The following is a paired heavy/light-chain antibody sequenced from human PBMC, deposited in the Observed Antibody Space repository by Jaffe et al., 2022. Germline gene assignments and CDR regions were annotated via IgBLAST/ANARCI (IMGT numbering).Light chain of an antibody. CDR3: SSYTSSSTLLCV. J-gene: IGLJ1*01. CDR1: SSDVGGYNY. CDR2: DVS. Sequence: QSALTQPASVSGSPGQSITISCTGTSSDVGGYNYVSWYQQHPGKAPKLMIYDVSNRPSGVSNRFSGSKSGNTASLTISGLQAEDEADYYCSSYTSSSTLLCVFGTGTKVTVL. V-gene: IGLV2-14*03.
Heavy chain of an antibody. CDR1: GFTFSSYS. CDR3: ARGFPFDYIWGSYRPTGAFDI. J-gene: IGHJ3*02. CDR2: ISSSSSYI. V-gene: IGHV3-21*01. Sequence: EVQLVESGGGLVKPGGSLRLSCAASGFTFSSYSMNWVRQAPGKGLEWVSSISSSSSYIYYADSVKGRFTISRDNAKNSLYLQMNSLRAEDTAVYYCARGFPFDYIWGSYRPTGAFDIWGQGTMVTVSS. D-gene: IGHD3-16*02.